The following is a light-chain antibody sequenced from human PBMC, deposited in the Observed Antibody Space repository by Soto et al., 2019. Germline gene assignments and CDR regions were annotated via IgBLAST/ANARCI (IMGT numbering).Light chain of an antibody. Sequence: DIQMTQSPSPLSASVGDRVTITCRASQSISSWLAWYQQKPGKAPKLMIYDASSLQSGVPATFSGSGSGTEFTRTISSLQPDDFATYYCQQYNSYPCTFGQGTKVEIK. CDR1: QSISSW. CDR2: DAS. J-gene: IGKJ1*01. CDR3: QQYNSYPCT. V-gene: IGKV1-5*01.